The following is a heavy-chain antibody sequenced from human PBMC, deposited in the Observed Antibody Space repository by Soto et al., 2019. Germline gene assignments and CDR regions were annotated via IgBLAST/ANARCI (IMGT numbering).Heavy chain of an antibody. D-gene: IGHD5-12*01. Sequence: MSWVRQVPGKALEWVSTITSSSSSIYYADSVRGRFTTSRDNAENSLSLQMDSLRADDTAVYYCARGGDMATMGYWGQGTLVTVSS. V-gene: IGHV3-21*01. CDR2: ITSSSSSI. J-gene: IGHJ4*02. CDR3: ARGGDMATMGY.